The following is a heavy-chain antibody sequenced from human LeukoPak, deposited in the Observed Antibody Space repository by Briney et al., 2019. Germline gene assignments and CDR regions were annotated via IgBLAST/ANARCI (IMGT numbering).Heavy chain of an antibody. CDR1: GGSFSGYY. V-gene: IGHV4-34*01. J-gene: IGHJ6*02. Sequence: SETLSLTCAVYGGSFSGYYWSWIRQPPGKGLEWIGEINHSGSTNYNPSLKSRVTISVDTSKNQFSLKLSSVTAADTAVCYCARSKISSYYYYGMDVWGQGTTVTVSS. CDR2: INHSGST. D-gene: IGHD5/OR15-5a*01. CDR3: ARSKISSYYYYGMDV.